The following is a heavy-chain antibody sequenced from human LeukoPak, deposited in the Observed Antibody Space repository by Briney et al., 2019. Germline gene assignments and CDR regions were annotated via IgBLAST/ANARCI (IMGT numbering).Heavy chain of an antibody. CDR3: ASDDYGDYAVGY. V-gene: IGHV1-46*01. J-gene: IGHJ4*02. D-gene: IGHD4-17*01. CDR1: GYTFTSYY. Sequence: ASVKVSCKASGYTFTSYYMHWVRQAPGQGLEWMGIINPSGGSTSYAQKFQGRVTMTRDTSTSTVYMELSSLRSEDTAVYYCASDDYGDYAVGYWGQGTLVTVSS. CDR2: INPSGGST.